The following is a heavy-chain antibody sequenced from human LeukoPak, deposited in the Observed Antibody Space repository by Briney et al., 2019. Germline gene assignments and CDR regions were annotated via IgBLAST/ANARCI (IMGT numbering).Heavy chain of an antibody. CDR3: AQLVVPAATYLARGYYYYYGMDV. CDR1: GGTFSSYT. V-gene: IGHV1-69*02. CDR2: IIPILGIA. Sequence: SVKVSCKASGGTFSSYTISWVRQAPGQGLEWMGRIIPILGIANYAQKFQGRVTITADKSTSTAYMELSSLRSEDTAVYYCAQLVVPAATYLARGYYYYYGMDVWGQGTTVTVSS. J-gene: IGHJ6*02. D-gene: IGHD2-2*01.